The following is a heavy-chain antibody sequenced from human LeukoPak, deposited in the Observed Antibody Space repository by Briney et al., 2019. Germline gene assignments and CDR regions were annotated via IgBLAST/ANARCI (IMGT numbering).Heavy chain of an antibody. CDR1: GYSFADYY. Sequence: ASVKVSCKASGYSFADYYMHWVRQAPGQGLEWMGWIKPNSGGTRYAQKFQGRVTMTRDTSNSTAYMELSSLRYEDTAVYSCATNILVRDIINWFDPWGQGTLVTVSS. V-gene: IGHV1-2*02. D-gene: IGHD3-10*01. CDR3: ATNILVRDIINWFDP. CDR2: IKPNSGGT. J-gene: IGHJ5*02.